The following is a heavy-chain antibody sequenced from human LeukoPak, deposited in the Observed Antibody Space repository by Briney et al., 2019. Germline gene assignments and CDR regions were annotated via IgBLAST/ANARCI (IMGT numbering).Heavy chain of an antibody. CDR1: GGSISSYY. CDR3: ARAYDFWSGTDTLYYFDY. Sequence: SETLSLTCTVSGGSISSYYWSWIRQPPGKGLEWIGYIYYSGSTNYNPSLKSRVTISVDTSKNQFSLKLSSATAADTAVYYCARAYDFWSGTDTLYYFDYWGQGTLVTVSS. V-gene: IGHV4-59*01. D-gene: IGHD3-3*01. CDR2: IYYSGST. J-gene: IGHJ4*02.